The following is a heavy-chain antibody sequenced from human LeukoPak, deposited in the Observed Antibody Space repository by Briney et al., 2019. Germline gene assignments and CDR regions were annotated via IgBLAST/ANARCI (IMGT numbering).Heavy chain of an antibody. V-gene: IGHV4-39*07. CDR2: IYYSGST. CDR1: GGSISSSSYY. CDR3: VRGGATSSSSIRGNWFDP. J-gene: IGHJ5*02. Sequence: SETLSLTCTVSGGSISSSSYYWGWIRQPPGKGLEWIGIIYYSGSTYYNPSLKSRVTISVDTSKNQFSLKLSSVTAADTAVYYCVRGGATSSSSIRGNWFDPWGQGTLVTVSS. D-gene: IGHD6-6*01.